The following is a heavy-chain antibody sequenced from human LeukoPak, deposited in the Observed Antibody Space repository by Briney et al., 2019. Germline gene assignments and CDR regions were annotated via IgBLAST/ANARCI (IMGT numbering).Heavy chain of an antibody. D-gene: IGHD1-7*01. CDR3: ARFGGNWNYDY. V-gene: IGHV3-48*03. CDR1: GFPFSSYE. Sequence: GGSLRFSFAASGFPFSSYEMNWVRQAPGKGLEWVSYISSSGSTIYYADSVKGRFTISRDNAKNSLYLQMNSLRAEDTAVYYCARFGGNWNYDYWGQGTLVTVSS. J-gene: IGHJ4*02. CDR2: ISSSGSTI.